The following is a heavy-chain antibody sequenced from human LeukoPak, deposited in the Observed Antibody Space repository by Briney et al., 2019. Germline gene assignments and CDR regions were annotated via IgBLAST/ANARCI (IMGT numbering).Heavy chain of an antibody. CDR3: ARVSRLDFQLRHAFNI. CDR2: ISAYNGHT. J-gene: IGHJ3*02. V-gene: IGHV1-18*01. Sequence: ASVKVSCKASGYTFTSYGISWVRQAPGQGLEWMGWISAYNGHTNYAPKVQGRVTMTTDTSTNTGYMELRSLRSDDTAVYYCARVSRLDFQLRHAFNIWGQGTLVTVSS. CDR1: GYTFTSYG. D-gene: IGHD3-3*01.